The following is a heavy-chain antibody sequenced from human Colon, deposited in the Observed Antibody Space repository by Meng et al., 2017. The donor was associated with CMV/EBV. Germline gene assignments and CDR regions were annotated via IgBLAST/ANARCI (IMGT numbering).Heavy chain of an antibody. CDR3: ARLWPYYYDSSNYYYYGMDV. CDR2: IYYSGST. J-gene: IGHJ6*02. Sequence: GSLRLSCTVSGGPISSSSYYWGWIRQPPGKGLEWIGSIYYSGSTYYNPSLKSRVTISVDTSKNQFSLKLSSVTAADTAVYYCARLWPYYYDSSNYYYYGMDVWGQGTTVTVSS. CDR1: GGPISSSSYY. D-gene: IGHD3-22*01. V-gene: IGHV4-39*01.